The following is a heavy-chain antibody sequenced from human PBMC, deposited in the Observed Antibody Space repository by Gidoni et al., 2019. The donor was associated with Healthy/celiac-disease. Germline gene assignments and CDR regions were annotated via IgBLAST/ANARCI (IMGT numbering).Heavy chain of an antibody. D-gene: IGHD2-21*02. CDR3: AKGFRGGRGGGGDCYDY. CDR1: GFPFSSYA. V-gene: IGHV3-23*04. J-gene: IGHJ4*02. Sequence: ELQLVESGGDLVQPGGSLRLSCAASGFPFSSYAMSGVRQAPGKGLGWFSAISGSGGSPYYEDSVKGRFTISRDNSENTRYLKMNSLRAEDTAVYYCAKGFRGGRGGGGDCYDYWGQGTLVTVSS. CDR2: ISGSGGSP.